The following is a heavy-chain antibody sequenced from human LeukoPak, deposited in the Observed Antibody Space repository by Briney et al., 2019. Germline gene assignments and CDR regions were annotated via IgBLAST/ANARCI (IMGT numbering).Heavy chain of an antibody. J-gene: IGHJ4*02. CDR3: AKRGVVIRVILVGFHKEAYYFDS. V-gene: IGHV3-23*01. CDR2: MSDSGGRT. D-gene: IGHD3-22*01. CDR1: GITLSNYG. Sequence: PGGSLRLSCAVSGITLSNYGMSWVRQAPGKGLEWVAGMSDSGGRTNYADSVKGRFTISRDNRKNTLYLEMNSLRAEDTAVYFCAKRGVVIRVILVGFHKEAYYFDSWGQGALVTVSS.